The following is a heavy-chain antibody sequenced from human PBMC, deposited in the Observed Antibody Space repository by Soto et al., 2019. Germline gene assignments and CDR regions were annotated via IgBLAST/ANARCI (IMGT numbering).Heavy chain of an antibody. J-gene: IGHJ3*02. D-gene: IGHD3-3*01. V-gene: IGHV1-2*04. CDR1: GYTFTGYY. CDR2: INPNSGGT. CDR3: ARDQGAPVTMPQGAGNPNAFDI. Sequence: QVQLVQSGAEVKKPGASVKVSCKASGYTFTGYYMHWVRQAPGQGLEWMGWINPNSGGTNYAQKFQGWVTMTRDTSISTAYMELSRLRSDDTAVYYCARDQGAPVTMPQGAGNPNAFDIWGQGTMVTVSS.